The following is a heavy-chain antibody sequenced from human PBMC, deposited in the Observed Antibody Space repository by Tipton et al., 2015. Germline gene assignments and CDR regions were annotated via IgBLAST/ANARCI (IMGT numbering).Heavy chain of an antibody. CDR2: IYYDGST. CDR1: GGSISSYY. Sequence: TLSLTCTVSGGSISSYYWSWIRQPPGKGLEWIGYIYYDGSTNYNPSLKSRVTISVDTSKNQFSLNLSSVTAADTAVYYCTKFNCGGDCYSYRGWFDPWGQGTLVTVSS. V-gene: IGHV4-59*01. J-gene: IGHJ5*02. D-gene: IGHD2-21*02. CDR3: TKFNCGGDCYSYRGWFDP.